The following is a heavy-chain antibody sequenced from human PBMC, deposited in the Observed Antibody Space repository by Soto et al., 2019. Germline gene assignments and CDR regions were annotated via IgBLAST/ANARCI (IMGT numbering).Heavy chain of an antibody. Sequence: GGALRLSCAASGFTFSSSAINWVRQAPGKGREWVSIISDSGGRTYYADSVRGRFTISRDNSKNTLYLQMNSLRAEDTAVYYCAKSLNINWKNWFDPWGQGTLVTVSS. V-gene: IGHV3-23*01. CDR2: ISDSGGRT. J-gene: IGHJ5*02. CDR3: AKSLNINWKNWFDP. D-gene: IGHD1-1*01. CDR1: GFTFSSSA.